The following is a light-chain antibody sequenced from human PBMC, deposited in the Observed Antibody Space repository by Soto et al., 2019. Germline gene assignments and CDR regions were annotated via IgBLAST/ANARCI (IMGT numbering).Light chain of an antibody. CDR2: GAS. Sequence: EIVMTQSPATLSVSPGERATLSCRASQSVRGNLAWYQQKPGQAPSLLIYGASTRATDIPPRFSGSGSGTEFTLTITSLQSEDFAVYYCQQYKNWPPLTFGGGTKVDIK. CDR1: QSVRGN. J-gene: IGKJ4*01. V-gene: IGKV3-15*01. CDR3: QQYKNWPPLT.